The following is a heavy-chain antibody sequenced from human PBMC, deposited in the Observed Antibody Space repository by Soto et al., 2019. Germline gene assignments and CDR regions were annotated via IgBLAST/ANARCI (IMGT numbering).Heavy chain of an antibody. CDR2: ISSSSSTI. CDR3: ARVVGYYYDSSGYSRFDY. Sequence: EVHLVESGGGLVQPGGSLRLSCAASGFIFSSYGMNWVRQAPGKGLEWVSFISSSSSTIYYADSVKGRFTISRDNAKNSLYLQMNSLRDEDTAVYYCARVVGYYYDSSGYSRFDYWGQGTLVTVSS. D-gene: IGHD3-22*01. V-gene: IGHV3-48*02. CDR1: GFIFSSYG. J-gene: IGHJ4*02.